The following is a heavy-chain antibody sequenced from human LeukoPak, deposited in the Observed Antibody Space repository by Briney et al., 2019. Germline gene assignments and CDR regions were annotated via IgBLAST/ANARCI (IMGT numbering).Heavy chain of an antibody. D-gene: IGHD3-10*01. J-gene: IGHJ4*02. CDR2: TSYDGSNK. CDR3: ARDRMAYYYGLGSYYPPDY. CDR1: GFTFSSYA. V-gene: IGHV3-30-3*01. Sequence: GGSLRLSCAASGFTFSSYAMHWVRQAPGKGLEWVAVTSYDGSNKNYADSVKGRFTISRDNSKNTLYLQMNRLRAEDTAVYYCARDRMAYYYGLGSYYPPDYWGQGTLVTVSS.